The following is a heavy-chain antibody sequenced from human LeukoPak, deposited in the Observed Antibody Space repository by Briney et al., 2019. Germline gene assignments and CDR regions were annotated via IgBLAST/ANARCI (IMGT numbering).Heavy chain of an antibody. Sequence: SETLSLTCTVSGGSISPYYWSWIRQPPGKGLEWIGYIYYSGSTNYNPSLKSRVTISVDTSKNQFSLKLSSVTAADTAVYYCARESGYFQHWGQGTLVTVSS. CDR1: GGSISPYY. CDR2: IYYSGST. V-gene: IGHV4-59*01. CDR3: ARESGYFQH. J-gene: IGHJ1*01.